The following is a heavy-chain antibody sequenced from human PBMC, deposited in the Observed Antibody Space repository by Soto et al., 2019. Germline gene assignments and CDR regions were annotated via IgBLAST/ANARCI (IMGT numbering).Heavy chain of an antibody. J-gene: IGHJ6*02. CDR2: IYYSGST. D-gene: IGHD1-26*01. Sequence: PSETLSLTCTVSGGSVSSGSYYWSWIRQPPGKGLEWIGYIYYSGSTNYNPSLKSRVTISVDTSKNQFSLKLSSVTAADTAVYYCARATPPRPVGRDYYYYYGMDVWGQGTTVTVSS. V-gene: IGHV4-61*01. CDR3: ARATPPRPVGRDYYYYYGMDV. CDR1: GGSVSSGSYY.